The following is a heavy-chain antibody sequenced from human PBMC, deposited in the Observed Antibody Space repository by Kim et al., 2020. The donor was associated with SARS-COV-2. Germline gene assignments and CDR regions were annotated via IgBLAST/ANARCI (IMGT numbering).Heavy chain of an antibody. CDR2: MSFTCTA. Sequence: SETLSLTCSVSGGSISFYYWSWIRQPPGKGLEWIGYMSFTCTASYSPSLKGRVTMSVDTSHNHFSLSLSSLTAADTAVYYCARHLGGQYLYGLDVWGQGTTVTVSS. J-gene: IGHJ6*02. CDR1: GGSISFYY. V-gene: IGHV4-59*08. D-gene: IGHD3-16*01. CDR3: ARHLGGQYLYGLDV.